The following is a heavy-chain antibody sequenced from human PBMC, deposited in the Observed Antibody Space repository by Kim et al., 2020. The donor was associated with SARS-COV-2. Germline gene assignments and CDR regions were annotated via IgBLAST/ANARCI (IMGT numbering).Heavy chain of an antibody. Sequence: GGSLRLSCAASGFSFSNYSMSWVRQAPGKGLEWVANITQDGSQEYYASSVKGRFSVSRDNAKNTVYLQMYSLRAEDTGFYYCARDTWMGSNCYGSFDLWRQGPVVRV. CDR3: ARDTWMGSNCYGSFDL. CDR1: GFSFSNYS. V-gene: IGHV3-7*01. CDR2: ITQDGSQE. D-gene: IGHD3-10*01. J-gene: IGHJ5*02.